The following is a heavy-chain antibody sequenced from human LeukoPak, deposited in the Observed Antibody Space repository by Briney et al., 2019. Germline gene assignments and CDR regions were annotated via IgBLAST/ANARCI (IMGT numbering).Heavy chain of an antibody. J-gene: IGHJ4*02. CDR3: TRHGPSEGIDDFDF. CDR1: GFTFSDSG. Sequence: PGGSLRLSCAASGFTFSDSGMHWVRQASGKGLEWVGRVRSGANNYATAYAASVRGRFTISRDDSRNTAYLQMNSLKTEDTAVYYCTRHGPSEGIDDFDFWGQGILVTVSP. CDR2: VRSGANNYAT. D-gene: IGHD1-26*01. V-gene: IGHV3-73*01.